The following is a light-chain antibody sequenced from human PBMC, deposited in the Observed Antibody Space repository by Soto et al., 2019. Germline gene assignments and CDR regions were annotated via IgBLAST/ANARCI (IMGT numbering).Light chain of an antibody. J-gene: IGKJ2*01. V-gene: IGKV1-5*03. CDR3: QQSYSMPGT. CDR2: LAS. CDR1: QNISTW. Sequence: DIQMTQSPSTLSASVGDRVTITCRASQNISTWLAWYQQRPGKAPKLLISLASTLESGVPSRFRGSGSGTEFILTISSLQPDDFATYFCQQSYSMPGTFGQGTKLEIK.